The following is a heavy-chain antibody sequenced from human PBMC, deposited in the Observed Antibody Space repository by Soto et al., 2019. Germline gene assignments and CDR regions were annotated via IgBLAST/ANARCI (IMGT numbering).Heavy chain of an antibody. CDR1: GGTFSSYT. Sequence: QVQLVQSGAEVKKPGSSVKVSCKASGGTFSSYTISWVRQAPGQGLEWMGRIIPILGIANYAQKFQGRVTITADKSTSTAYIELSSLRSEDTAVYYCARDPSAWDRDYYYGMDVWGQGTTVTVSS. CDR3: ARDPSAWDRDYYYGMDV. D-gene: IGHD1-26*01. CDR2: IIPILGIA. V-gene: IGHV1-69*08. J-gene: IGHJ6*02.